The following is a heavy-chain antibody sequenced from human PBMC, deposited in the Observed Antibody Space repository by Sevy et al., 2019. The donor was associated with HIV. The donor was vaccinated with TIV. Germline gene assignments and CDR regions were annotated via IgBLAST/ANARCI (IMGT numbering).Heavy chain of an antibody. J-gene: IGHJ4*02. D-gene: IGHD2-15*01. CDR1: GFTFSSYS. CDR2: ISSSSSYI. CDR3: ARDWGCSGGNCYSERGYFDY. Sequence: GGFLRLSCAASGFTFSSYSMNWVRQAPGKGLEWVSSISSSSSYIYYADSLKGRFTISRDNAKNSLYLQMNSLRAEDTAVYYCARDWGCSGGNCYSERGYFDYWGQGTLVTVSS. V-gene: IGHV3-21*01.